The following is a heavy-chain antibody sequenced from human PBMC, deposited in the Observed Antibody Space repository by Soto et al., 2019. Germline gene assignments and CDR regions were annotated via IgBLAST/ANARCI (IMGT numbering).Heavy chain of an antibody. CDR1: GFTFSNAW. D-gene: IGHD6-13*01. J-gene: IGHJ6*03. V-gene: IGHV3-15*01. CDR2: IKSQTDGGTT. CDR3: TTATFGSRSWGDYYYYYMDV. Sequence: EVQLVESGGGLVKPGGSLRLSCAASGFTFSNAWMSWVRQAPGKGLEWVGRIKSQTDGGTTDYAEPVKGRFTISRDDSKNTLYLQMNSLKNADTPVYYCTTATFGSRSWGDYYYYYMDVWGKGTTVTVSS.